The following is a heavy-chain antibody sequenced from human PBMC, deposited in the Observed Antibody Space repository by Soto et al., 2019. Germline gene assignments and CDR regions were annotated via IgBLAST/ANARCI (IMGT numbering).Heavy chain of an antibody. Sequence: SETLSLTCTVSGGSISSGGYYWSWIRQHPGKGLEWIGYIYYSGSTYYNPSLKSRVTISVDTSKNQFSLKLSSVTAADTAVYYCASIPKLITAMVSSYYMDVWGKGTTVTVSS. CDR1: GGSISSGGYY. J-gene: IGHJ6*03. CDR3: ASIPKLITAMVSSYYMDV. V-gene: IGHV4-31*03. D-gene: IGHD5-18*01. CDR2: IYYSGST.